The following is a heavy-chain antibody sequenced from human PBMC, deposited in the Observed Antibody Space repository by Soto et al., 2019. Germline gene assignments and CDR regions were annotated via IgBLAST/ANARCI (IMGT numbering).Heavy chain of an antibody. Sequence: GESLKISCKGSGYSFSSHWIGWVRQMPGKGLEWMGIIYPGDSDTRYSPSSQGQVTISADKSISTAYLQWSSLKASDTAMYYCARHIVSNYYYYYGMDVWGQGTTVTVSS. V-gene: IGHV5-51*01. D-gene: IGHD1-26*01. CDR1: GYSFSSHW. J-gene: IGHJ6*02. CDR3: ARHIVSNYYYYYGMDV. CDR2: IYPGDSDT.